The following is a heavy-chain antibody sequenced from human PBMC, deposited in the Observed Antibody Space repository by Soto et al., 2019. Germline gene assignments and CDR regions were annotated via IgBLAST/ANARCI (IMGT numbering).Heavy chain of an antibody. Sequence: QVQLVQSGAEVKKPGSAVKVSCKASGGTFSSYAISWVQQDPGQGLEWMGGIIPIFGTANYAQKFQGRVTITADKSTSTAYMELSSMRSEDTAVYYCERVPHTGRLRYFDWYFDYWGQGTLVTVSS. CDR1: GGTFSSYA. D-gene: IGHD3-9*01. CDR3: ERVPHTGRLRYFDWYFDY. V-gene: IGHV1-69*06. CDR2: IIPIFGTA. J-gene: IGHJ4*02.